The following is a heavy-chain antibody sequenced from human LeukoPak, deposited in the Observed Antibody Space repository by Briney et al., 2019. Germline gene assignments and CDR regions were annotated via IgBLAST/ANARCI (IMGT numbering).Heavy chain of an antibody. J-gene: IGHJ4*02. Sequence: SETLSLTCAVYGGSFSGYYWSWIRQPPGKGLEWIGEINHSGSTNYNPSLKRRATISVDTSKKQFSLKLSSVTAADTAVYYCARGTRWLQFWGQGTLVTVSS. CDR1: GGSFSGYY. D-gene: IGHD5-24*01. V-gene: IGHV4-34*01. CDR2: INHSGST. CDR3: ARGTRWLQF.